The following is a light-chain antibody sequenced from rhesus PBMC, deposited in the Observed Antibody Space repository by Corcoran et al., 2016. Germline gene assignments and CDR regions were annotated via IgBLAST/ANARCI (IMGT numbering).Light chain of an antibody. CDR3: QQYSSSLFT. J-gene: IGKJ3*01. V-gene: IGKV1-22*01. CDR2: RAS. Sequence: DIQLTQSPSSLSASVGDSVTITCRASQSIISWLAWYQQKPGKAPRLLINRASNLQSGVPSRFSGSGSGTDFTLTISSLQSEDFATYYCQQYSSSLFTFGPGTKLDIK. CDR1: QSIISW.